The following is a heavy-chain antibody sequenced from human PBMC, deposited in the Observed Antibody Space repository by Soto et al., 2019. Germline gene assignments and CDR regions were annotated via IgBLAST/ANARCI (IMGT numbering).Heavy chain of an antibody. Sequence: QVQLQESGPGLLRPSETLSLNCTVSGGSISSYSWSWIRQSPGKGLEWIGYIYYDGSTDYNPSLKRRVTISVDTTQNHVSRKLSSVPAAATAVSYRARLIDRDCFAPGGQGTLVTVSS. V-gene: IGHV4-59*08. CDR2: IYYDGST. J-gene: IGHJ5*02. CDR3: ARLIDRDCFAP. CDR1: GGSISSYS.